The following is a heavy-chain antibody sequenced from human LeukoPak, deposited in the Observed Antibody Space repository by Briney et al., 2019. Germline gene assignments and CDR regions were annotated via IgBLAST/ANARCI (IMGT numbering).Heavy chain of an antibody. Sequence: PGGSLRLSCAASGFTFSDYYMSWIRQAPGKGLGWVSYISSSGSTIYYADSVKGRFTISRDNAKNSLYLQMNSLRAEDTAVYYCARDYYDSSDTNWFDPWGQGTLVTVS. V-gene: IGHV3-11*01. D-gene: IGHD3-22*01. CDR1: GFTFSDYY. CDR3: ARDYYDSSDTNWFDP. J-gene: IGHJ5*01. CDR2: ISSSGSTI.